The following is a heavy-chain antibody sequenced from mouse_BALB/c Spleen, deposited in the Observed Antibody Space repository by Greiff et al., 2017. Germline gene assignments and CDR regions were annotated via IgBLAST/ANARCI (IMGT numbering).Heavy chain of an antibody. CDR3: ARGGYDYDGGYAMDY. D-gene: IGHD2-4*01. CDR2: INPSNGRT. V-gene: IGHV1S81*02. J-gene: IGHJ4*01. CDR1: GYTFTSYW. Sequence: QVQLQQPGAELVKPGASVKLSCKASGYTFTSYWMHWVKQRPGQGLEWIGEINPSNGRTNYNEKFKSKATLTVDKSSSTAYMQLSSLTSEDSAVYYWARGGYDYDGGYAMDYWGQGTSVTVSS.